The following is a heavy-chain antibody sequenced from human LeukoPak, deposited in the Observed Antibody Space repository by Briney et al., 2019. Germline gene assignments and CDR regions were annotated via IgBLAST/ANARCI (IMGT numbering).Heavy chain of an antibody. CDR3: ASVKAYCGGDCPWGWFDP. CDR1: GGSFSGYY. V-gene: IGHV4-34*01. Sequence: SETLSLTCAVYGGSFSGYYWSWSRQPPGRGLEWIGEINHSGSTNYNPSLKSRVTISVDTSKNQFSLKLSSVTAADTAVYYCASVKAYCGGDCPWGWFDPWGQGTLVTVSS. CDR2: INHSGST. D-gene: IGHD2-21*01. J-gene: IGHJ5*02.